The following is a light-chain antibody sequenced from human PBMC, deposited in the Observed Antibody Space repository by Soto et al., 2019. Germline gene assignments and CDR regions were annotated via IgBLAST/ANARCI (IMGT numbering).Light chain of an antibody. J-gene: IGLJ1*01. CDR3: SSYTSSVAHV. CDR1: SSNVGNNEY. V-gene: IGLV2-11*01. Sequence: QSALTQPRSVSGSPGQSVTISCTGTSSNVGNNEYVSWYQQHPGKAPKLMIYDVTKRPSGVPDRFSGSKSGNTASLTISGLQAEDEADYYCSSYTSSVAHVFGTGTKLTVL. CDR2: DVT.